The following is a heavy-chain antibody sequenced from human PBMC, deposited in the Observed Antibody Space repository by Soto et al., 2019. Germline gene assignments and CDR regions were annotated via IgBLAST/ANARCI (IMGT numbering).Heavy chain of an antibody. D-gene: IGHD6-19*01. CDR1: GYTFTSYG. CDR2: ISAYNGNT. V-gene: IGHV1-18*04. J-gene: IGHJ6*02. CDR3: AREHLRKQWLPPLV. Sequence: QVQLVQSGAEVKKPGASVKVSCKASGYTFTSYGISWVRQAPGQGLEWMGWISAYNGNTNYAQKLQGRVTKTTDTSTSTAYMELRSLRSDDTAVYDCAREHLRKQWLPPLVWGQGTPVTVSS.